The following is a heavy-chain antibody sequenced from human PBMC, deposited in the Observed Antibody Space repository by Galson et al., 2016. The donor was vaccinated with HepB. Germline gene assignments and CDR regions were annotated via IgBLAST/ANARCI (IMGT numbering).Heavy chain of an antibody. D-gene: IGHD5-18*01. CDR2: INSDGSST. Sequence: SLRLSCAASGFTFSSYWMHWVRQAPGKGLVWVSRINSDGSSTSYADSVKGRFTISRDNAKNTLYLQMNSLRAEDTAVYYCGAFRGDSSGYGEYWSQGTLVTVSS. CDR1: GFTFSSYW. V-gene: IGHV3-74*01. CDR3: GAFRGDSSGYGEY. J-gene: IGHJ4*02.